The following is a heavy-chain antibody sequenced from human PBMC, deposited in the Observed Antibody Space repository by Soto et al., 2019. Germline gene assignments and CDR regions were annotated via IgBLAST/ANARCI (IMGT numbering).Heavy chain of an antibody. CDR2: IIVDSGNT. CDR1: GFTFADSA. Sequence: ASVKVSCKASGFTFADSAVQWVRQARGQSLEWIGRIIVDSGNTKSAEKFTERVSMSWDMSTSTAFVELRSLSSDDTAVYYCATANNTSPFDYWGLGTLVTVSS. CDR3: ATANNTSPFDY. V-gene: IGHV1-58*01. D-gene: IGHD1-26*01. J-gene: IGHJ4*02.